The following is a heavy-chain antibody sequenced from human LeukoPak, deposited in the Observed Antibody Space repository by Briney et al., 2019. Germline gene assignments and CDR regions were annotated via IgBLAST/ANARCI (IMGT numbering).Heavy chain of an antibody. CDR3: ARHYCSGGSCYSSWFDP. J-gene: IGHJ5*02. CDR2: IYPGDSDT. D-gene: IGHD2-15*01. CDR1: GYSFTSYW. V-gene: IGHV5-51*01. Sequence: GESLKISCKGSGYSFTSYWIGWVGQMPGKGLEWMGIIYPGDSDTRYSPSFQGQVTISADKSISTAYLQWSSLKASDTAMYYCARHYCSGGSCYSSWFDPWGQGTLVTVSS.